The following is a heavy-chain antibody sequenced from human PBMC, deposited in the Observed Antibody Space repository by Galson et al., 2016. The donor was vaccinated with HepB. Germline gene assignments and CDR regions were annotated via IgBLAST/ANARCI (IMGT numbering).Heavy chain of an antibody. CDR3: LKLPHRRPGAAAAVDV. Sequence: SLRLSCAAAGFTLTFNTYALHWVRLAPGKGLEYVAGIDSSGQTTYYTDSVKGRFTISRDNSRNTLYLQMATLRPEDTARYYCLKLPHRRPGAAAAVDVWGQGALVNGS. J-gene: IGHJ4*02. D-gene: IGHD6-13*01. V-gene: IGHV3-64D*06. CDR2: IDSSGQTT. CDR1: GFTLTFNTYA.